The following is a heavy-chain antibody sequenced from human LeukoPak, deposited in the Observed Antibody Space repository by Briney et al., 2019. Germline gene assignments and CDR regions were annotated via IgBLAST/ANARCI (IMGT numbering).Heavy chain of an antibody. CDR3: ARRAGDYSHPYDY. CDR1: GFIFSTYS. Sequence: GGSLRLSCAASGFIFSTYSMNWVRQGPGKGLEWVSSISSSSSYIYYTDSVRGRFTISRDNSKNTVHLQMNSLRAEDTAVYYCARRAGDYSHPYDYWGQGTLVTVSS. CDR2: ISSSSSYI. D-gene: IGHD3-22*01. J-gene: IGHJ4*02. V-gene: IGHV3-21*04.